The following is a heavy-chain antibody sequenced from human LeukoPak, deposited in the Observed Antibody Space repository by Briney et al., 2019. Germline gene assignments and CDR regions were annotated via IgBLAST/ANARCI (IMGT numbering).Heavy chain of an antibody. Sequence: GESLKISCKGSGYDFSAYWIAWVRQMPGKGLEWLGNIYPGDSVTTHSPSFQGQVTISADKSISTAYLQWSSLKASDSAMYYCARHYSSSWFAYWGQGSLVTVSS. CDR1: GYDFSAYW. J-gene: IGHJ4*02. CDR2: IYPGDSVT. D-gene: IGHD6-13*01. V-gene: IGHV5-51*01. CDR3: ARHYSSSWFAY.